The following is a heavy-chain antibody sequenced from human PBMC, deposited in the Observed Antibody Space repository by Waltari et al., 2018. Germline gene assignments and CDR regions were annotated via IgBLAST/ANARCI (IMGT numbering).Heavy chain of an antibody. D-gene: IGHD1-26*01. CDR3: ARETGTGYYPNYFDY. CDR1: GGSVTSYF. CDR2: ISTSGSA. V-gene: IGHV4-4*07. J-gene: IGHJ4*02. Sequence: VQLQESGPGLVKPSETLSLTCTVSGGSVTSYFWSWVRQPAGKGLEWVGRISTSGSANYSPSLESRVTMSVDRSENQVSLNLHSVTAADTAIYYCARETGTGYYPNYFDYWGQGTPVTV.